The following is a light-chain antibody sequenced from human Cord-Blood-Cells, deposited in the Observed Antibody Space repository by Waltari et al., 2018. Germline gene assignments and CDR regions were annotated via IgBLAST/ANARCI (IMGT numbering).Light chain of an antibody. CDR3: CSYAGSSTYV. Sequence: QSALTQPASVSGSPGQSITISCTRTSSDVRSYNLVSWYQQRPGKAPKLMIYEGSKRPSGVSNRFSGSKSGNTASLTISGLQAEDEADYYCCSYAGSSTYVFGTGTKVTVL. CDR2: EGS. J-gene: IGLJ1*01. CDR1: SSDVRSYNL. V-gene: IGLV2-23*01.